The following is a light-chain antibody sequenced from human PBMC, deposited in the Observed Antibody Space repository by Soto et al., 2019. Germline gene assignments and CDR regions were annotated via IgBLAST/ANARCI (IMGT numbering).Light chain of an antibody. V-gene: IGKV1-8*01. CDR2: AAS. Sequence: AIRMTQSPSSFSASTGDRVTITCRASQGISSYLAWYQQKPGKAPKLLIYAASTLHSGVPSRFSGSGSGTDFTLTISCLQSEDFAKYYCQQYYSYPHTFGGGTKVEIK. CDR1: QGISSY. CDR3: QQYYSYPHT. J-gene: IGKJ4*02.